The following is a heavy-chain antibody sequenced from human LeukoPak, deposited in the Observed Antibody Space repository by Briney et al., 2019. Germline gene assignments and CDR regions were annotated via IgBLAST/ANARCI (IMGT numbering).Heavy chain of an antibody. CDR2: ISGSGGST. CDR1: GFTFSSYW. J-gene: IGHJ4*02. Sequence: GGSLRLSCAASGFTFSSYWMTWVRQAPGKGLEWVSAISGSGGSTYYADSVKGRFTISRDNSKNTLYLQMNSLRAEDTAVYYCAKDLRAYDFYSSGWYAPASYYFDYWGQGTLVTVSS. CDR3: AKDLRAYDFYSSGWYAPASYYFDY. V-gene: IGHV3-23*01. D-gene: IGHD6-19*01.